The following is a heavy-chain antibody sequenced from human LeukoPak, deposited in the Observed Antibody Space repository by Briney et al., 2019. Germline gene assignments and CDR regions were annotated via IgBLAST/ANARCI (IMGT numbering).Heavy chain of an antibody. CDR2: IYPGDSDT. CDR1: GYSFSTYW. CDR3: AIQIGSDGAGNFDY. D-gene: IGHD6-19*01. Sequence: GESLKISCRASGYSFSTYWIGWVRQMPGKGLEWMGVIYPGDSDTRYSPSFQGQVAISADKSISTAYLQWSSLKASDTAMYYCAIQIGSDGAGNFDYWGQGTLVTVSS. V-gene: IGHV5-51*01. J-gene: IGHJ4*02.